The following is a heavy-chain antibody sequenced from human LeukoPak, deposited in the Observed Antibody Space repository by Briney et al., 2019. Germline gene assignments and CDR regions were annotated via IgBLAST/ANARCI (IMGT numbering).Heavy chain of an antibody. CDR1: GYSISSGYY. Sequence: SETLSLTCAVSGYSISSGYYWGWIRQPPGKGREWIGSIYHSGSTYYNPSLKSRVTISVDTSKNQFSLKLSSVTAADTAVYYCARHASNQYQLPVYWGQGTLVTVSS. D-gene: IGHD2-2*01. CDR2: IYHSGST. J-gene: IGHJ4*02. CDR3: ARHASNQYQLPVY. V-gene: IGHV4-38-2*01.